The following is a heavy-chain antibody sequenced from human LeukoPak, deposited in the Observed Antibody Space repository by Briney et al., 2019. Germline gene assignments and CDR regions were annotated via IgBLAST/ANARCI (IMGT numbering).Heavy chain of an antibody. J-gene: IGHJ6*03. D-gene: IGHD3-3*01. CDR3: ARSLFRFLEWSYRSYYYYYMDV. CDR1: GGTFSIYA. Sequence: SVKVSFKASGGTFSIYAISWVRQAPGKGREWMGGIIPIFGTVNYAQKFQGRVKINADKTTSRAYMEQRRLRYEDTAVYYCARSLFRFLEWSYRSYYYYYMDVWGKGTTVTVSS. CDR2: IIPIFGTV. V-gene: IGHV1-69*06.